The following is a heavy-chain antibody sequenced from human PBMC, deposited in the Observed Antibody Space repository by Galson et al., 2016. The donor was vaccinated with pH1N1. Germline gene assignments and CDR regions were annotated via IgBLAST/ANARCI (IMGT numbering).Heavy chain of an antibody. J-gene: IGHJ4*02. Sequence: PALVKPTQTLTLTCTFSGFSLSTSGMCVSWIRQPPGKALEWLALIDWDDDKYYSTSLKTRLTISKDTSKNQVVLTMTNMDPVDTATYYCARFNYVDYVNYFASWGQGTLVPVSS. V-gene: IGHV2-70*01. CDR3: ARFNYVDYVNYFAS. CDR1: GFSLSTSGMC. D-gene: IGHD4-17*01. CDR2: IDWDDDK.